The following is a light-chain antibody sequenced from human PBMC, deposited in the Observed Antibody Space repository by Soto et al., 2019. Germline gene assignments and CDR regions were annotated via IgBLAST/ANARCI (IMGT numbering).Light chain of an antibody. CDR3: TSYTNSKAYIL. V-gene: IGLV2-14*01. CDR2: EVT. CDR1: MRDVGAYNL. Sequence: QSALTQPASVSGSAGQSITISCSGTMRDVGAYNLVSWYQQHPGTAPKLVICEVTSRPSGISDRFSGSKSGNTASLTISGLQAEDEADYFCTSYTNSKAYILFGGGTKLTVL. J-gene: IGLJ2*01.